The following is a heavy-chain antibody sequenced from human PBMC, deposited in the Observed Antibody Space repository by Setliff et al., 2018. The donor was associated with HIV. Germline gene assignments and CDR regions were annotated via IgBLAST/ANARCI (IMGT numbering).Heavy chain of an antibody. J-gene: IGHJ3*02. V-gene: IGHV1-18*01. CDR1: GYNFNSFG. CDR3: ARGFSRWYGAFDM. Sequence: ASVKVSCKASGYNFNSFGINWERQAPGQGLEWMGWISTYNGRTDYVQKLQDRVTMTTDTYTSTAYMDLRSLISDDTAVYYCARGFSRWYGAFDMWGQGTVVTVSS. D-gene: IGHD6-13*01. CDR2: ISTYNGRT.